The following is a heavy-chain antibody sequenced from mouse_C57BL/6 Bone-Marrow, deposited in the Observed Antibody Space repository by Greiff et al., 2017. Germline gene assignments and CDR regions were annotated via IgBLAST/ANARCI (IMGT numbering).Heavy chain of an antibody. J-gene: IGHJ4*01. CDR2: IDPETGGT. CDR3: AREAGYYYYAMDY. D-gene: IGHD2-3*01. Sequence: VQLQQSGAELVRPGASVTLSCTASGYTFTDYEMHWVKQTPVHGLEWIGAIDPETGGTDYNQKFKGKAILTADESSSTAYLELAGCTSEDSAIYYCAREAGYYYYAMDYWGQGTSVTVSS. CDR1: GYTFTDYE. V-gene: IGHV1-15*01.